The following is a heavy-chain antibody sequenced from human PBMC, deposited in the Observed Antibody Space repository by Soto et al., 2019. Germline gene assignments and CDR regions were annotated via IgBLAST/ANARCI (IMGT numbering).Heavy chain of an antibody. D-gene: IGHD5-12*01. J-gene: IGHJ6*02. Sequence: GESLKISCQGSGYNFATHWIGWVRHKAGKGLEWMGIIFPGDAETRYSPSFQGHITVSADKSISIAYLRWSSLKASDTGMYYCATPGGFGMDVWGQGTTVTVSS. CDR3: ATPGGFGMDV. CDR1: GYNFATHW. V-gene: IGHV5-51*01. CDR2: IFPGDAET.